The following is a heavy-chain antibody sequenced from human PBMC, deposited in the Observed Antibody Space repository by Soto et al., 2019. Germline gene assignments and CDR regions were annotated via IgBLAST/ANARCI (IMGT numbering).Heavy chain of an antibody. CDR1: GGSISSYH. J-gene: IGHJ3*02. D-gene: IGHD4-17*01. V-gene: IGHV4-59*13. CDR2: IYYSGST. Sequence: QVQLQESGPGLVKPSESLSLTCTFSGGSISSYHWSWIREPPGKGLEWIGYIYYSGSTNYNPSLKSRVTISVDTSKNQFSLKLSSVTAADTAVYYCARRYGYAFDIWGQGTMVTVSS. CDR3: ARRYGYAFDI.